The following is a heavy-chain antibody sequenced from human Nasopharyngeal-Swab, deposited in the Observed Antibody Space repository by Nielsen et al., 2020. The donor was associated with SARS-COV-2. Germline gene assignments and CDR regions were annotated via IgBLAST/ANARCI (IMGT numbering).Heavy chain of an antibody. Sequence: RLSWAGSGFTFDDYATHWVRQAPGKGLEWVSGISWNSGSIGYADSVKGRFTISRDNAKNSLYLQMNSLRAEDTALYYCAKDTSSSWYVGWFDPWGQGTLVTVSS. D-gene: IGHD6-13*01. V-gene: IGHV3-9*01. CDR2: ISWNSGSI. CDR1: GFTFDDYA. CDR3: AKDTSSSWYVGWFDP. J-gene: IGHJ5*02.